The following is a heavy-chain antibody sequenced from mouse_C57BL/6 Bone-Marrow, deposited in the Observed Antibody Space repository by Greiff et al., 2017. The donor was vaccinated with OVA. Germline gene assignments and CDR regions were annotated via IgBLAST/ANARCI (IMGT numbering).Heavy chain of an antibody. CDR3: ARHPAYCNCNWDGGYYFDD. CDR2: INSDGGST. Sequence: EVKLVESGGGLVQPGESLKLSCESNEYEFPSHDMSWVRKTPEKRLELVAAINSDGGSTYYPDTMERRFIISRDNTKKTLYLQMSSLRSEDTALYYCARHPAYCNCNWDGGYYFDDWGQGTTLTVSS. J-gene: IGHJ2*01. D-gene: IGHD4-1*01. CDR1: EYEFPSHD. V-gene: IGHV5-2*01.